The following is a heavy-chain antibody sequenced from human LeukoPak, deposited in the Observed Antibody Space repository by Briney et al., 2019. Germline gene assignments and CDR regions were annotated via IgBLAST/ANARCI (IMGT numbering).Heavy chain of an antibody. Sequence: GTSLRLSCAASGYSFSIHGMIWVPQAPGKGLEWVALVWNDGNKKQYPESVKGRFTVSIDNSKNTVYLEMNNLRVEDTAVYFCARIYGYSHDCWGQGTLVTVSS. CDR2: VWNDGNKK. CDR1: GYSFSIHG. J-gene: IGHJ4*02. CDR3: ARIYGYSHDC. D-gene: IGHD3-22*01. V-gene: IGHV3-33*01.